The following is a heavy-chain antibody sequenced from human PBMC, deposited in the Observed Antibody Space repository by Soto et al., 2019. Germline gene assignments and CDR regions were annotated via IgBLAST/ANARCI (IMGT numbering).Heavy chain of an antibody. D-gene: IGHD6-25*01. V-gene: IGHV4-30-2*01. Sequence: SETLSLTCAVSGGSISSGGYSWSWIRQPPGKGLEWIGYIYHSGSTYYNPSLKSRVTISVDRSKNQFSLKLSSVTAADTAVYYCARGRRRDGYYYGMDVWGQGTTVTVSS. CDR3: ARGRRRDGYYYGMDV. CDR1: GGSISSGGYS. CDR2: IYHSGST. J-gene: IGHJ6*02.